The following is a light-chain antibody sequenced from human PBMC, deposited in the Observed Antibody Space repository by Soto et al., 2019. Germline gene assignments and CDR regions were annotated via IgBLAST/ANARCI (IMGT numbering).Light chain of an antibody. CDR3: QQYGSSLPVT. J-gene: IGKJ4*01. V-gene: IGKV3-20*01. Sequence: ETVLTQSTGTLSLSPGERATLSCRASESISSSYLAWYQQKPGQAPRLLIYGASSGATGIPDRFSGSGSETDFTLTISRLEPEDCAVYYCQQYGSSLPVTFGGGTKVEIK. CDR1: ESISSSY. CDR2: GAS.